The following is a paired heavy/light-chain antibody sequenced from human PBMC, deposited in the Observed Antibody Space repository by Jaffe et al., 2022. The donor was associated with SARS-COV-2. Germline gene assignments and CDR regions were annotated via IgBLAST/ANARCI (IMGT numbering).Light chain of an antibody. J-gene: IGKJ1*01. CDR1: QRMNGN. CDR3: QQSYSFPWT. CDR2: AAS. V-gene: IGKV1-39*01. Sequence: DIQMTQSPSSLSASVGDRVTITCRASQRMNGNLNWYQQKPGKAPKLLIYAASSLQSGVPSRFSGSGSGTDFTLTISSLQPEDFATYYCQQSYSFPWTFGPGTKVEIK.
Heavy chain of an antibody. CDR3: VRDFLYGLDY. Sequence: EVQLVESGGGLVQPGGSLRLSCAASGFTFSSYSMNWVRQAPGKGLEWISYIGLSGSPIYYADSVKGRFTVSRDNVENLLFLQMNSLRDEDTAVYYCVRDFLYGLDYWGQGTLVTVSS. V-gene: IGHV3-48*02. CDR2: IGLSGSPI. D-gene: IGHD3-10*01. CDR1: GFTFSSYS. J-gene: IGHJ4*02.